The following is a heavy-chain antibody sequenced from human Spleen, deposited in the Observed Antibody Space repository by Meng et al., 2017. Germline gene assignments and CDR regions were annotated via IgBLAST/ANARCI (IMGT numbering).Heavy chain of an antibody. CDR2: IRYDGNYK. CDR1: GFSFSSFG. Sequence: GESLKISCAASGFSFSSFGMHWVRQAPGQGLEWVAGIRYDGNYKYYADSVKGRFTISRDNSKNTLYLEMNSLRAEDTAVYYCARWPYDYWGQGTLVTVSS. J-gene: IGHJ4*02. CDR3: ARWPYDY. V-gene: IGHV3-33*01.